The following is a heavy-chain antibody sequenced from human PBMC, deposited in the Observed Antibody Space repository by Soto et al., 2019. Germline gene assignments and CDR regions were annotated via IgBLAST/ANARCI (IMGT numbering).Heavy chain of an antibody. J-gene: IGHJ4*02. CDR2: IKQDGSEK. Sequence: PGGSLRLSCAASGFTFSSYWMSWVRQAPGKGLEWVANIKQDGSEKYYVDSVKGRFTISRDNAKNSLYLQMNSLRAEDTAVYYCARDGVLRTGYYFDYWGQGTLVTVSS. V-gene: IGHV3-7*01. CDR3: ARDGVLRTGYYFDY. D-gene: IGHD2-2*01. CDR1: GFTFSSYW.